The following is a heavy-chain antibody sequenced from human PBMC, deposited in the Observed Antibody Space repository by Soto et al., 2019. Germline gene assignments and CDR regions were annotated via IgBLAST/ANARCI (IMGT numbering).Heavy chain of an antibody. CDR2: IYYSGST. Sequence: SETLSLTCTVSGGSISSYYWSWIRQPPGKGLEWIGYIYYSGSTNYNPSLKSRVTISVDTSKNQFSLKLSSVTAADTAVYYCARNFGPDYDFWSGYSINWFDPWGQGTLVTVS. J-gene: IGHJ5*02. V-gene: IGHV4-59*01. D-gene: IGHD3-3*01. CDR1: GGSISSYY. CDR3: ARNFGPDYDFWSGYSINWFDP.